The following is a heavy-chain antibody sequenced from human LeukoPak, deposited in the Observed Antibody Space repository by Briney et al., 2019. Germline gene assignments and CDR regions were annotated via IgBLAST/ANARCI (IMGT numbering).Heavy chain of an antibody. D-gene: IGHD6-13*01. CDR3: ARGRGSSLYYFDY. J-gene: IGHJ4*02. CDR2: IYYSGRT. Sequence: PSQTLSLTCTVSGGSISSGGYYWNWIRQHPGKGLEWIGYIYYSGRTYYNPSLKSRVTISVDTSENQFSLKLSSVTAADTAVYYCARGRGSSLYYFDYWGQGTLVTVSS. V-gene: IGHV4-31*03. CDR1: GGSISSGGYY.